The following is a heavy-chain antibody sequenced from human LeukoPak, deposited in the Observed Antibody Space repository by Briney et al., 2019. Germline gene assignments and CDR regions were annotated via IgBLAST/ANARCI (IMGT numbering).Heavy chain of an antibody. CDR1: GFTFSSYG. J-gene: IGHJ4*02. CDR2: ISGSGGGT. V-gene: IGHV3-23*01. D-gene: IGHD4-17*01. Sequence: GGSLRLSCAASGFTFSSYGMHWVRQAPGKGLEWVSAISGSGGGTYYADSVKGRFTISRDNSKNTLYLQMDSLRAEDTAIYYCAKDKIVTSNDNFDYWGRGILVTVSS. CDR3: AKDKIVTSNDNFDY.